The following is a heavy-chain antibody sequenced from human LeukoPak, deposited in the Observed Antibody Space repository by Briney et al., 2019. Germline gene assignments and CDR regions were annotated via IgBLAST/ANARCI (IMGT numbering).Heavy chain of an antibody. V-gene: IGHV4-59*08. D-gene: IGHD4-17*01. CDR2: IYNSGST. CDR3: ARRTTVTTLDWFDP. J-gene: IGHJ5*02. CDR1: GGSISSYY. Sequence: SETLSLTCTVSGGSISSYYWNWIRQPPGKGLEWIGYIYNSGSTNYNPSLKSRVTISVDTSKNQFSLKLSSVTAADTAVYYCARRTTVTTLDWFDPWGQGTLVTVSS.